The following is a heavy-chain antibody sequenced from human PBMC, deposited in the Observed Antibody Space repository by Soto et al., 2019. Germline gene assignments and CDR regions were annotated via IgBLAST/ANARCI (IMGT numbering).Heavy chain of an antibody. CDR2: IWYDGSNK. Sequence: GGSLRLSCAASGFTFSSYGMHWVRQAPGKGLEWVAVIWYDGSNKYYADSVKGRFTISRDNSKNTLYLQMNSLRAEDTAVYYCADSYGDNGYFQHWGQGTLVTVSS. CDR3: ADSYGDNGYFQH. CDR1: GFTFSSYG. J-gene: IGHJ1*01. D-gene: IGHD4-17*01. V-gene: IGHV3-33*01.